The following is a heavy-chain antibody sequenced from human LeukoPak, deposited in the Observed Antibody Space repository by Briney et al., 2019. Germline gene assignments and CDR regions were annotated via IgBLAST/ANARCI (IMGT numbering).Heavy chain of an antibody. J-gene: IGHJ4*02. D-gene: IGHD6-13*01. Sequence: ASVKVSCKASGGTFSSYAISWVRQAPGQGLEWMGGIIPIFGTANYAQKFQGRVTITADESTSTAYMELSSLRSEDTAVYYCAREGAGYSSSWLFDYWGQGTLVTVSS. CDR1: GGTFSSYA. CDR3: AREGAGYSSSWLFDY. CDR2: IIPIFGTA. V-gene: IGHV1-69*13.